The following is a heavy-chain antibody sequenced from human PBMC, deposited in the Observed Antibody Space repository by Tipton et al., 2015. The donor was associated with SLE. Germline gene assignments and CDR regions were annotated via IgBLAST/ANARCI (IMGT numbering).Heavy chain of an antibody. D-gene: IGHD7-27*01. CDR2: IWYDGSNK. CDR1: GFTFSSYG. Sequence: QLVQSGGGVVQPGRSLRLSCAASGFTFSSYGMHWVRQAPGKGLEWVAVIWYDGSNKYYADSVKGRFTISRDNSKNTLYLQMNSLRAEDTAVYYCARDPLTWGAFDIWGQGTMVTVSS. J-gene: IGHJ3*02. V-gene: IGHV3-33*01. CDR3: ARDPLTWGAFDI.